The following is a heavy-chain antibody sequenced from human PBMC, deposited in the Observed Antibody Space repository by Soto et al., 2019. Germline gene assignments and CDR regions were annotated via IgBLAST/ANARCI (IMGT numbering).Heavy chain of an antibody. D-gene: IGHD2-15*01. J-gene: IGHJ4*02. CDR1: GYTFTSYA. CDR2: INAGNGNT. CDR3: ARDRGYCSGGSCHFGY. Sequence: ASVEVSCKASGYTFTSYAMHWVRQAPGQRLEWMGWINAGNGNTKYSQKFQGRVTITRDTSASTAYMELSSLRSEDTAVYYCARDRGYCSGGSCHFGYWGQGTLVTVSS. V-gene: IGHV1-3*01.